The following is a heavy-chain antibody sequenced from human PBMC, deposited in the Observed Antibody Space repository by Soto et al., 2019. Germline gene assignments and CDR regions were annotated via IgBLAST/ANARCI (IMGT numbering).Heavy chain of an antibody. V-gene: IGHV1-69*01. CDR1: GGTFSSYA. D-gene: IGHD3-16*02. CDR3: ARWAYDYVWGSYRQGGFFDY. Sequence: QVQLVQSGAEVKKPGSSVKVSYKASGGTFSSYAISWVRQAPGQGLEWMGGIIPIFGTANYAQKFQGRVTITADESTSTAYMELSSLRSEDTAVYYCARWAYDYVWGSYRQGGFFDYWGQGTLVTVSS. CDR2: IIPIFGTA. J-gene: IGHJ4*02.